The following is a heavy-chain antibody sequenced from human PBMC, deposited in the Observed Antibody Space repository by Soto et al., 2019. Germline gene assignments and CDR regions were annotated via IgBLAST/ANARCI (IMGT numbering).Heavy chain of an antibody. CDR1: GGSFSGYY. V-gene: IGHV4-34*01. CDR3: ARGWAAAGTLNDY. J-gene: IGHJ4*02. CDR2: INHSGST. Sequence: SETLSLTCAVYGGSFSGYYWSWIRQPPGKGLEWIGEINHSGSTNYNPSLKSRVTISVDTSKNQFSLKLSSVTAADTAVYYCARGWAAAGTLNDYWGQGTLVTVSS. D-gene: IGHD6-13*01.